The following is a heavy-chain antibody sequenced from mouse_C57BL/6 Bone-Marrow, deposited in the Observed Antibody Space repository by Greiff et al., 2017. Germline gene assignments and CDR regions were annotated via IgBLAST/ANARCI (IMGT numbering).Heavy chain of an antibody. V-gene: IGHV1-26*01. Sequence: VQLQQSGPELVKPGASVKISCKASGYTFTDYYMNWVKQSHGKSLEWIGDINPNNGGTSYNQKFKGKATLTVDKSSSTAYMELRSLTSEDSAVYYCARQEDYYGSSYDYLDYWGQGTTLTVSS. CDR3: ARQEDYYGSSYDYLDY. D-gene: IGHD1-1*01. CDR1: GYTFTDYY. CDR2: INPNNGGT. J-gene: IGHJ2*01.